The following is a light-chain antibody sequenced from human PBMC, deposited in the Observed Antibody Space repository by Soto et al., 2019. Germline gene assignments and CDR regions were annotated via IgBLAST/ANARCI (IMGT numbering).Light chain of an antibody. Sequence: IHMAQSPSSLSASVGDRITISCRASQNIRDSLNWYQHKPGMAPQLMIFAASNLHSGVPSRFSVSGSGTDFTLTISSLQPEDFATYYCQQTFGMFPWTFGQGTKVDIK. V-gene: IGKV1-39*01. J-gene: IGKJ1*01. CDR1: QNIRDS. CDR3: QQTFGMFPWT. CDR2: AAS.